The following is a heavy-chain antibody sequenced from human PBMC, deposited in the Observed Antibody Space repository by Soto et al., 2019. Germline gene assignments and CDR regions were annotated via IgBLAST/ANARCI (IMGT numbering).Heavy chain of an antibody. CDR2: ITVNSGNT. CDR3: ARGLGGGYYYLDY. D-gene: IGHD1-26*01. CDR1: GYAFTNYG. Sequence: QGQLEQSGAEVKRPGASVKVSCKASGYAFTNYGISWVRQAPGQGLEWMGWITVNSGNTKYAQKIQGRVTMSTDTSTSTAYMELRSLRYDDTAVYFWARGLGGGYYYLDYWGQGTLVTVSS. J-gene: IGHJ4*02. V-gene: IGHV1-18*01.